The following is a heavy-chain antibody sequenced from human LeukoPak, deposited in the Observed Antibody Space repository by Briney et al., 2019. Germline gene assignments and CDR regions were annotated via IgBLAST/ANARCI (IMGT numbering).Heavy chain of an antibody. V-gene: IGHV3-33*08. CDR3: ALSGWYALGLDY. CDR2: IWYDGSNK. D-gene: IGHD6-19*01. CDR1: GFTFSDHY. J-gene: IGHJ4*02. Sequence: PGGSLRLSCAASGFTFSDHYMDWVRQAPGKGLEWVAVIWYDGSNKYYADSVKGRFTISRDNSKNTLYLQMNSLRAEDTAVYYCALSGWYALGLDYWGQGTLVTVSS.